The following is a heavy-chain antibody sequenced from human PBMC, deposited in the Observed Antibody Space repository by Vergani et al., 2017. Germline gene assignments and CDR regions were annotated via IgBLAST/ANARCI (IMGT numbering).Heavy chain of an antibody. J-gene: IGHJ4*02. D-gene: IGHD4-11*01. Sequence: EVKLLESGGGLVQPGGSLRLSCAASGVTFSSYAMSWVRQAPGKGLEWVSVIYGGGSSTYYADSVKGRFTISRDNSKNTLYLQMNSLRAEDTAVYYCAKEGAYDDSLHFDYWGQGTLVTVSS. V-gene: IGHV3-23*03. CDR3: AKEGAYDDSLHFDY. CDR2: IYGGGSST. CDR1: GVTFSSYA.